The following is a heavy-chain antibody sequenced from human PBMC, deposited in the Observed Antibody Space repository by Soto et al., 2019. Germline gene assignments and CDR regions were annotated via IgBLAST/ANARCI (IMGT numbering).Heavy chain of an antibody. CDR3: AKDMNPPEPRRNPFDI. Sequence: PGGSLRLSCAASGFTFSSYAMSWVRQAPGKGLEWVSAISGSGGSTYYADSVKGRFTISRDNSKNTLYLQMNSLRAEDTAVYYCAKDMNPPEPRRNPFDIWGQGTMVTVSS. V-gene: IGHV3-23*01. CDR2: ISGSGGST. CDR1: GFTFSSYA. D-gene: IGHD1-1*01. J-gene: IGHJ3*02.